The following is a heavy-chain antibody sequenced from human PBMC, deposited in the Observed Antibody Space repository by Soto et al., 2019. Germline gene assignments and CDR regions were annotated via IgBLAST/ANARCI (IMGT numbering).Heavy chain of an antibody. Sequence: QVQLVQSGTEVKKPGSSVKVSCKASGGTFRNYPINWVRQSTGQGLEWMRSIFPLTDIPDYAQNFQARLTISADNSTSTAYMELSSLTSDDTAMYFCARGPLVVLNYFESWGQGTLVTVSS. CDR3: ARGPLVVLNYFES. V-gene: IGHV1-69*02. CDR2: IFPLTDIP. J-gene: IGHJ4*02. CDR1: GGTFRNYP.